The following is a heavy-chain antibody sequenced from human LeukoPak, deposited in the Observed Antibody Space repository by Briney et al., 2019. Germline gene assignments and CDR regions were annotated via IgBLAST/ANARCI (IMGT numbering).Heavy chain of an antibody. D-gene: IGHD5-12*01. CDR3: AKSYPDGGHVEGFDS. CDR2: ISYDGSNK. CDR1: GFTFSSYA. Sequence: PGGSLRLSCAASGFTFSSYAMHWVRQAPGEGLEWVTLISYDGSNKYYADSVKGRFTISRDNSKNTLYLQMNSLRAEDTAVYYCAKSYPDGGHVEGFDSWGQGTLVTVPS. V-gene: IGHV3-30*18. J-gene: IGHJ4*02.